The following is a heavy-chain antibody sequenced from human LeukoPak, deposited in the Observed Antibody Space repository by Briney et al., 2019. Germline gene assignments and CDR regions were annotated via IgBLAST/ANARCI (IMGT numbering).Heavy chain of an antibody. CDR2: IIPILGIA. V-gene: IGHV1-69*02. J-gene: IGHJ3*02. Sequence: SVKVSCKASGGTFSSYTISWVRQAPGQGLEWMGRIIPILGIANYAQKFQGRVTITADKSTSTAYMELSSLRSEDTALYYCARFYYDQGDAFDIWGQGAIVTVSS. CDR1: GGTFSSYT. D-gene: IGHD3-22*01. CDR3: ARFYYDQGDAFDI.